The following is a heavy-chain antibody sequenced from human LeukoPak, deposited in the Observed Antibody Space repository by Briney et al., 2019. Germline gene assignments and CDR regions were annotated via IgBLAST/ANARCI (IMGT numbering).Heavy chain of an antibody. Sequence: PGGSLRLSCAASGFTFSSYGMHWVRQAPGKGLEWVAVISYDGSNKYYADSVKGRFTISRDNSKNTLYLQMNSLRAEDTAVYYCGVQWDKYSVIDYWGQGTLVTVSS. D-gene: IGHD5/OR15-5a*01. V-gene: IGHV3-30*03. CDR3: GVQWDKYSVIDY. CDR2: ISYDGSNK. CDR1: GFTFSSYG. J-gene: IGHJ4*02.